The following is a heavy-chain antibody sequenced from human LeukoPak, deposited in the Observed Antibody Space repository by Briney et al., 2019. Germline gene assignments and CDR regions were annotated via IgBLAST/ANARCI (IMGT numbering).Heavy chain of an antibody. CDR2: IYHSGST. CDR1: GGSISSGGYY. V-gene: IGHV4-30-2*01. Sequence: TLSLTCTVSGGSISSGGYYWSWIRQPPGEGLEWIGYIYHSGSTYYNPSLKSRVTISVDRSKNQFSLKLSSVTAADTAVYYCARLSYSWSLGWFDPWGQGTLVTVSS. J-gene: IGHJ5*02. D-gene: IGHD5-18*01. CDR3: ARLSYSWSLGWFDP.